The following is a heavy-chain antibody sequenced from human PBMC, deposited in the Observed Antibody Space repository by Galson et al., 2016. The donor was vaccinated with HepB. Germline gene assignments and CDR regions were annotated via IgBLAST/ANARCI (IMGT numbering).Heavy chain of an antibody. CDR3: ARDRDATTVNWYFDL. J-gene: IGHJ2*01. Sequence: SETLSLTCTVSGGSISGYSWSWIRQPPGRRLEWIGYIHYTGSTKYNPSLKSRVPISVDTSKNQFSLKLSSVTAADTAVYYCARDRDATTVNWYFDLWGRGTLVSVSS. V-gene: IGHV4-59*01. CDR2: IHYTGST. D-gene: IGHD4-17*01. CDR1: GGSISGYS.